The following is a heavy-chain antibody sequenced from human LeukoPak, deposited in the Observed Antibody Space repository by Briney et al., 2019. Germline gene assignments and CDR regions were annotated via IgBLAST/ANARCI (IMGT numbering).Heavy chain of an antibody. CDR1: GGSICSSSYY. V-gene: IGHV4-39*07. D-gene: IGHD3-3*01. J-gene: IGHJ4*02. CDR2: IYYSGST. CDR3: ARGWGVYYDFWSGYSYYFDY. Sequence: SETLSLTCTVSGGSICSSSYYWGWIRQPPGKGLEWIGSIYYSGSTYYNPSLKSRVTISEDTSKNQFSLKLSSVTAADTAVYYCARGWGVYYDFWSGYSYYFDYWGQGTLVTVSS.